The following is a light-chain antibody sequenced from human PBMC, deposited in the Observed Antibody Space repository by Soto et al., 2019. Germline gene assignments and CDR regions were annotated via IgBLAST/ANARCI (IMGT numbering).Light chain of an antibody. CDR3: NSYSSSTSLPYV. CDR2: EVS. J-gene: IGLJ1*01. V-gene: IGLV2-14*01. Sequence: QSVLAQPASVSGSPGQSITISCTGTTNDVGGYNYVSWYQQHPGEAPKLLIFEVSSRPSGVSNRFSGSKSGNTASLTISALQAEDEADYFCNSYSSSTSLPYVFGTGTKVTVL. CDR1: TNDVGGYNY.